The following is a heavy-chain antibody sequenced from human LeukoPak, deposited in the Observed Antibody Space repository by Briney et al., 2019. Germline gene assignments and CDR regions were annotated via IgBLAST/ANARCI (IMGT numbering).Heavy chain of an antibody. Sequence: GGSLRLSCAASGFTFDDYAMHWVRQAPGKGLEWVSGISLNSGSIGYADSVKGRFTISRDNAKNSLYLQMNSLRAEDMALYYCAKSSGSYWRSYFDYWGQGTLVTVSS. J-gene: IGHJ4*02. D-gene: IGHD1-26*01. CDR3: AKSSGSYWRSYFDY. CDR2: ISLNSGSI. CDR1: GFTFDDYA. V-gene: IGHV3-9*03.